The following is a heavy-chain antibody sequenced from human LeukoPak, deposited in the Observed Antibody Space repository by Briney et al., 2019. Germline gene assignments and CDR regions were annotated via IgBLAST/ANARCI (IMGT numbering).Heavy chain of an antibody. CDR1: GFTFSSYS. D-gene: IGHD3-10*01. CDR3: ASRRDYYGSGSYYGPDY. Sequence: GGSLRLSCAASGFTFSSYSMNWVRQAPGKGLEWVSSISSSSSYIYYADSVKGRFTISRDNAKNSLYLQMNSLRAEDTAVYYCASRRDYYGSGSYYGPDYWGQGTLVTVSS. J-gene: IGHJ4*02. CDR2: ISSSSSYI. V-gene: IGHV3-21*01.